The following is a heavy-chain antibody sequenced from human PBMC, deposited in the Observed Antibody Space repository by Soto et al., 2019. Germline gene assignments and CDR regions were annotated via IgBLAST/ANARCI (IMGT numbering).Heavy chain of an antibody. CDR1: GYTFTSYG. J-gene: IGHJ4*02. Sequence: ASVKVSCKASGYTFTSYGISWVRQAPGQGLEWMGWISAYNGNTNYAQKLQGRVTMTTDTSTSTAYMELRSLRSDDTAVYYCARADFLGYFSSTSCYAFDYWGQGTLVTVSS. CDR3: ARADFLGYFSSTSCYAFDY. D-gene: IGHD2-2*01. V-gene: IGHV1-18*01. CDR2: ISAYNGNT.